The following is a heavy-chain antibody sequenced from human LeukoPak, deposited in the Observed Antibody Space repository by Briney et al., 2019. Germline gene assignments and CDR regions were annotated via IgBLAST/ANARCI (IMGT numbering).Heavy chain of an antibody. D-gene: IGHD3-9*01. CDR3: ARGNTLTGYSRY. CDR2: ISSNGGST. Sequence: GGSLRLSCAASGFTFSSYAMHWVRKPPGKGLEYVSGISSNGGSTYYANSVKGRFTISRDNSKNTVYLQMGSLRAEDMAVYYCARGNTLTGYSRYWGQGTLVTVSS. CDR1: GFTFSSYA. V-gene: IGHV3-64*01. J-gene: IGHJ4*02.